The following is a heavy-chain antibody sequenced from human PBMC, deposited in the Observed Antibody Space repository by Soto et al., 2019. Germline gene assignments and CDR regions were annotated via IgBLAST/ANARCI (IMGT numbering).Heavy chain of an antibody. J-gene: IGHJ4*02. D-gene: IGHD4-17*01. V-gene: IGHV4-39*01. CDR2: IYYSGSP. Sequence: QLQLQESGQGLVKPSETLSLTCTVSGGSISGLTYNWGWIRQPPGQGLQWIGSIYYSGSPYYNPSLKGRVALSVDTSKNQFSLRLTSLPAADTALYYCPSHTMKTVTTFDCWGQGARVTVSS. CDR1: GGSISGLTYN. CDR3: PSHTMKTVTTFDC.